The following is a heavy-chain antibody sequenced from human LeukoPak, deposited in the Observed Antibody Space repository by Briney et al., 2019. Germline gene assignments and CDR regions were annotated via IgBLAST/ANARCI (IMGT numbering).Heavy chain of an antibody. V-gene: IGHV4-39*07. CDR1: GGSISSSSYY. CDR3: ARFALEGYYGSGSYWVYYYYGMDV. D-gene: IGHD3-10*01. Sequence: SETLSLTCIVSGGSISSSSYYWGWIRQPPGKGLEWIGSIYYSGSTYYNPSLKSRVTISVDTSKNQFSLKLSSVTAAVTAVYYCARFALEGYYGSGSYWVYYYYGMDVWGQGTTVTVSS. J-gene: IGHJ6*02. CDR2: IYYSGST.